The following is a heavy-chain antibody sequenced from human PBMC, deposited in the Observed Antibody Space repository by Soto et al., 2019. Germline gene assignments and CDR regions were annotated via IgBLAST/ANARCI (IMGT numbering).Heavy chain of an antibody. D-gene: IGHD6-13*01. J-gene: IGHJ4*02. V-gene: IGHV3-21*01. CDR3: ARDIIPQQLVVVFDY. Sequence: GGSLRLSCAASGFTFSSYIMNWVRQAPGKGLEWVSSISSSSSYIYYADSVKGRFTISRDNAKNSLYLQMNSLRAEDTAVYYCARDIIPQQLVVVFDYWGQGTLVTVSS. CDR1: GFTFSSYI. CDR2: ISSSSSYI.